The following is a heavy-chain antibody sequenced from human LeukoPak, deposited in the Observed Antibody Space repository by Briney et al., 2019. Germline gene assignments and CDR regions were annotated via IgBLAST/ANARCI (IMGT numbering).Heavy chain of an antibody. CDR2: VDPEDGET. D-gene: IGHD1-26*01. CDR1: GYTFTDYY. V-gene: IGHV1-69-2*01. CDR3: ATPRYSGSYGDAFDI. J-gene: IGHJ3*02. Sequence: ASVKISCKVSGYTFTDYYMHWVQQAPGKGLEWMGLVDPEDGETIYAEKFQGRVTITADTSTDTAYMELSSLRSEDTAVYYCATPRYSGSYGDAFDIWGQGTVVTVSS.